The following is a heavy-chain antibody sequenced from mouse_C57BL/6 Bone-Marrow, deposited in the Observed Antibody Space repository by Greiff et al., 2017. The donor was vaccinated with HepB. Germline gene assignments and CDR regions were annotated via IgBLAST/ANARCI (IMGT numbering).Heavy chain of an antibody. CDR3: ARESYFDY. V-gene: IGHV5-4*01. CDR2: ISDGGSYT. CDR1: GFTFSSYA. Sequence: KLVESGGGLVKPGGSLKLSCAASGFTFSSYAMSWVRQTPEKRLEWVATISDGGSYTYYPDNVKGRFTISRDNAKNNLYLQMSHLKSEDTAMYYCARESYFDYWGQGTTLTVSS. J-gene: IGHJ2*01.